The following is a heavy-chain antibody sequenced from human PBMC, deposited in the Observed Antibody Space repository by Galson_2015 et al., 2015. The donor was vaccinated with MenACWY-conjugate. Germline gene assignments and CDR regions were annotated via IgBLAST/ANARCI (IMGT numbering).Heavy chain of an antibody. CDR2: IIPIFGTA. CDR3: ARAEVGATRGWYYYMDV. CDR1: GGTFSSYA. D-gene: IGHD1-26*01. J-gene: IGHJ6*03. Sequence: SVKVSCKASGGTFSSYAISWVRQAPGQGLEWMGGIIPIFGTANYAQKFQGRVTITADESTSTAYMELSSLRSEDTAVYYCARAEVGATRGWYYYMDVCGKGTTVTLSS. V-gene: IGHV1-69*13.